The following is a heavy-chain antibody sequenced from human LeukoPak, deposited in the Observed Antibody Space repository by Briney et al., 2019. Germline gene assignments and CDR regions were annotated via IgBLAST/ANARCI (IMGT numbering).Heavy chain of an antibody. CDR3: ARASMIGYSGAFDI. Sequence: GASVKVSCKASGYTFTSYGISWVRQAPGQGLEWMGWISAYNGNTNYAQKRQGRVTMTTDTSTSTVYMELGSLRSDDTAVYYCARASMIGYSGAFDIWGQGTMVTVSS. J-gene: IGHJ3*02. CDR2: ISAYNGNT. CDR1: GYTFTSYG. V-gene: IGHV1-18*01. D-gene: IGHD3-22*01.